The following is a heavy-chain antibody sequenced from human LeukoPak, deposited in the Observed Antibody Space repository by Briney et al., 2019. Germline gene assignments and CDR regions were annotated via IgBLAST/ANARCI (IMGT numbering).Heavy chain of an antibody. CDR1: GGSISSYY. CDR2: IYYSGST. J-gene: IGHJ6*03. CDR3: ARMAGRYYYYYYMDV. Sequence: SETLSLTCTVSGGSISSYYWSWIRQPPGKGLEWIGYIYYSGSTNYNPSLKSRVTISVDTSKNQFSLKLSSVTAADTAVYYCARMAGRYYYYYYMDVWGKGTTVTISS. D-gene: IGHD5-24*01. V-gene: IGHV4-59*01.